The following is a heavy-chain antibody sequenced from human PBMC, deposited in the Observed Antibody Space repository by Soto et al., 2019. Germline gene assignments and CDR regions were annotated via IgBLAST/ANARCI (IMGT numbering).Heavy chain of an antibody. D-gene: IGHD3-10*01. CDR2: INSDGSST. Sequence: QTGGSLRLSCAASGFTFSSYWMHWVRQAPGKGLVWVSRINSDGSSTSYADSVKGRFTISRDNAKNTLYLQMNSLRAEDTAVYYCARDLRYIDGSGSYGYYYYGMDVWGQGTTVTVSS. V-gene: IGHV3-74*01. CDR1: GFTFSSYW. J-gene: IGHJ6*02. CDR3: ARDLRYIDGSGSYGYYYYGMDV.